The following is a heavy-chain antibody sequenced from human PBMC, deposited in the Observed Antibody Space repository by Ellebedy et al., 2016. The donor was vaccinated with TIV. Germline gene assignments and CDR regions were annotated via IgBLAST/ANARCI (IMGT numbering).Heavy chain of an antibody. D-gene: IGHD3-10*01. Sequence: GGSLRLXXAASGFTFRHYWMNWVRQAPGKGLEWVANIKQDGSEKKYVDSVKGRFTISRDNAKNSLYLQMNSLRAEDTAVYYCARTTMLRGVIISPIILFDYWGQGTLVTVSS. J-gene: IGHJ4*02. CDR1: GFTFRHYW. V-gene: IGHV3-7*01. CDR2: IKQDGSEK. CDR3: ARTTMLRGVIISPIILFDY.